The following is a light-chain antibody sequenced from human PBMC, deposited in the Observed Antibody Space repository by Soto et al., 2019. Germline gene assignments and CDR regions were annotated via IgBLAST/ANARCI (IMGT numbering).Light chain of an antibody. V-gene: IGKV2-28*01. CDR1: QSLLHSNGYNY. Sequence: DIVMTQSPLSLPVTPGEPASISCRSSQSLLHSNGYNYLDWYLQKPGQPPQLLIYLGSNRASGVPDRFSGSGSGTDFTLKISRVEAEDVGVYYCMQALQTRYTFGQGTKVDIK. CDR3: MQALQTRYT. J-gene: IGKJ2*01. CDR2: LGS.